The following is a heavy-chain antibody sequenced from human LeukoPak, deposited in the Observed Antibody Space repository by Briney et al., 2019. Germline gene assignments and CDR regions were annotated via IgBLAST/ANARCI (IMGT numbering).Heavy chain of an antibody. Sequence: PGGSLRLSCAASGFTFSSYGMNWVRQAPGKGLEWVSSISSSSSYIYYADSVKGRFTISRDNAKNSLYLQMNSLRAEDTAVYYCARGELELPLLSQIDYWGQGTLVTVSS. CDR1: GFTFSSYG. J-gene: IGHJ4*02. D-gene: IGHD1-7*01. CDR2: ISSSSSYI. CDR3: ARGELELPLLSQIDY. V-gene: IGHV3-21*01.